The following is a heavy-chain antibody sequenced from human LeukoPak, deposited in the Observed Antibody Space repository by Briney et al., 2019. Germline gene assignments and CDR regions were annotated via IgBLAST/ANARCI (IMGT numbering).Heavy chain of an antibody. Sequence: PGGSLRLSCAASGFTFSTYWMGWVRQVPGKGLEWVANIKEDGSKQYYVDSVKGRFTISRDNSKNTLYLQMNSLRAEDTAVYYCAKKVGSYRYPIDYWGQGTLVTVSS. CDR2: IKEDGSKQ. D-gene: IGHD3-16*02. V-gene: IGHV3-7*05. CDR3: AKKVGSYRYPIDY. CDR1: GFTFSTYW. J-gene: IGHJ4*02.